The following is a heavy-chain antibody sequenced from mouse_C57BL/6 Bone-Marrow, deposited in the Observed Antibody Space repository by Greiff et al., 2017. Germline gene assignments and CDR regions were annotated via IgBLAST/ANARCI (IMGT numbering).Heavy chain of an antibody. CDR2: ISSGSSPI. V-gene: IGHV5-17*01. D-gene: IGHD1-1*01. CDR1: GFTFSDYG. J-gene: IGHJ4*01. Sequence: EVKLMESGGGLVKPGGSLKLSCAASGFTFSDYGMPWVRPAPEKGLAWVAYISSGSSPIYSADPVKGRFTISRDNAKNTLFLQMTRLMSEDTAMDYCARGGTVVATGAMDYWGQGTSVTVSS. CDR3: ARGGTVVATGAMDY.